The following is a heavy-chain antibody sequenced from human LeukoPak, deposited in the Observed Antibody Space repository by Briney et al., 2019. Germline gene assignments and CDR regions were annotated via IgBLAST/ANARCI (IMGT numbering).Heavy chain of an antibody. V-gene: IGHV1-46*01. J-gene: IGHJ4*02. CDR3: ARLPVGAIYFDDY. CDR2: INPSGGST. Sequence: ASVKVSCKASGYTFTSYYMHWVRQAPRQGLEWMGIINPSGGSTSYAQKFQGRVTMTRDMSTSTVYMELSSLRSEDTAVYYCARLPVGAIYFDDYWGQGTLVTVSS. CDR1: GYTFTSYY. D-gene: IGHD1-26*01.